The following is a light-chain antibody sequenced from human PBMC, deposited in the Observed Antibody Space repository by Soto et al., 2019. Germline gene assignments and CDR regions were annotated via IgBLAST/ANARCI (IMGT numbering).Light chain of an antibody. CDR3: QQRSNRPS. Sequence: EIVLTQSPATLSLSPGERATLSCRASQSVSSYLAWYQQKPGQAPRLLIYDASNRATGIPAMFSGSGSGTDFTLTISSLEPEDFAVYYCQQRSNRPSFGPGTKVDIK. CDR2: DAS. V-gene: IGKV3-11*01. CDR1: QSVSSY. J-gene: IGKJ3*01.